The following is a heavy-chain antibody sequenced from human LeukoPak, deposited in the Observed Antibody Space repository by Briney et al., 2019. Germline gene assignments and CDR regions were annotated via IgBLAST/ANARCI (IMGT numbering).Heavy chain of an antibody. V-gene: IGHV3-30*14. CDR3: VPNCGGDCYSSHTPLDY. CDR1: GFTFSGYA. J-gene: IGHJ4*02. Sequence: GGSLRLSCAASGFTFSGYAMHWVRQAPGKGLEWVALISYESSNKYYADSVKGRFTVSRDNSKNTMYLQMSSLRAEGTAVYYCVPNCGGDCYSSHTPLDYWGQGTLVTVSS. CDR2: ISYESSNK. D-gene: IGHD2-21*02.